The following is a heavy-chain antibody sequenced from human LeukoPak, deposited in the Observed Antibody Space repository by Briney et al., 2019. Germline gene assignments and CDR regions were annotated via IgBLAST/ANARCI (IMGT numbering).Heavy chain of an antibody. V-gene: IGHV1-18*01. J-gene: IGHJ4*02. CDR3: ARSSFGASGSRWPLDY. CDR2: ISPYNGNA. Sequence: ASVTVSCKASGYTFPSYGISWVRQAPGQGLEWMGWISPYNGNANYAQKLQGRVTMTTDTSTGTAYMELRSLRSDDTAVYYCARSSFGASGSRWPLDYWGQGTLVTVSS. CDR1: GYTFPSYG. D-gene: IGHD4-23*01.